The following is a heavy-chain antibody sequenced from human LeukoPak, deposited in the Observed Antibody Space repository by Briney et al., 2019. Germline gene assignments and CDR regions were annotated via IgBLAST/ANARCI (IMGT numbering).Heavy chain of an antibody. J-gene: IGHJ4*02. D-gene: IGHD3-3*01. V-gene: IGHV3-33*01. CDR2: IWYDGGNK. CDR3: ARVVLGSGFHYFDY. Sequence: PGRSLRLSCAASGFTFSNYGMHWVRQTPGKGLEWVAVIWYDGGNKYYADSVKGRFTISRGNTKNSLYLQMNSLKAEDTAIYYCARVVLGSGFHYFDYWGRGTLVTVSS. CDR1: GFTFSNYG.